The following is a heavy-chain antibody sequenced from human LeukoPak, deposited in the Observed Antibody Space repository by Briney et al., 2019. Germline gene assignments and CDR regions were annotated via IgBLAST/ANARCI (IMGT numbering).Heavy chain of an antibody. CDR3: ARGTIFGVVIHY. J-gene: IGHJ4*02. V-gene: IGHV3-66*02. D-gene: IGHD3-3*01. Sequence: GGSLRLSCAASGFTASSNYMSWVRQAPGKGLEWVSVIYSGGSTYYADSVKCRFTISRDNSKNTLYLQMSSLRAEDTAVYYCARGTIFGVVIHYWGQGTLVTVSS. CDR1: GFTASSNY. CDR2: IYSGGST.